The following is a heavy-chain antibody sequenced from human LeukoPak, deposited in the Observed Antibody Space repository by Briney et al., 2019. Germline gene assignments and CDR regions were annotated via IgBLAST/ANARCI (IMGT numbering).Heavy chain of an antibody. D-gene: IGHD2-21*02. CDR2: IYHSGST. CDR1: GYSISSGYY. Sequence: SETLSLTCTVSGYSISSGYYWGWIRQPPGKGLEWIGSIYHSGSTYYNPSLKSRVTISVDTSKNQFSLKLSSVTAADTAVYYCARVRHIVVVTAIPRNLNWFDPWGQGTLVTVSS. CDR3: ARVRHIVVVTAIPRNLNWFDP. J-gene: IGHJ5*02. V-gene: IGHV4-38-2*02.